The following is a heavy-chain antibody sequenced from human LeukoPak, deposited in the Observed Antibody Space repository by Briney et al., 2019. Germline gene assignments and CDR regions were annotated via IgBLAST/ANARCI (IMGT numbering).Heavy chain of an antibody. CDR3: ARDLEGYRGYGFDY. CDR2: ISGSGGST. V-gene: IGHV3-23*01. D-gene: IGHD5-18*01. CDR1: GFTFSSYA. Sequence: GGSLRLSCAASGFTFSSYAMSWVRQAPGKGLEWVSAISGSGGSTYYADSVKGRFTISRDNAKNSLYLQMSSLRDEDTAVYYCARDLEGYRGYGFDYWGQGTLVTVSS. J-gene: IGHJ4*02.